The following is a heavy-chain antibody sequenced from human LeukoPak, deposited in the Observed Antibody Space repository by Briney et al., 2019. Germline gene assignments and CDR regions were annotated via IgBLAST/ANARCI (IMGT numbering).Heavy chain of an antibody. D-gene: IGHD3-9*01. CDR3: ARGPPLRSFDWLPFDY. J-gene: IGHJ4*02. V-gene: IGHV7-4-1*02. CDR1: GYTFTNYA. Sequence: GGSVKVSCKASGYTFTNYAMNWVRQAPGQGLEWMGWINTNTGNPTYAQGFTGRFVFSLDTSVTTAYLQISSLKAEDTAVYYCARGPPLRSFDWLPFDYWGQGTLVTVSS. CDR2: INTNTGNP.